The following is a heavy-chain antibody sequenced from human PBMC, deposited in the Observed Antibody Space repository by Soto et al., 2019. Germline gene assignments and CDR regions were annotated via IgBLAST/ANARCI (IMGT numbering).Heavy chain of an antibody. Sequence: GASVKVSCKASGGTFSSYTISWVRQAPGQGLEWMGRIIPILGIANYAQKFQGRVTITADKSTSTAYMELSSLRSEDTAVYYCARNTYYDILTGSTTGAFDIWGQGTMVTVS. CDR1: GGTFSSYT. CDR2: IIPILGIA. CDR3: ARNTYYDILTGSTTGAFDI. J-gene: IGHJ3*02. V-gene: IGHV1-69*02. D-gene: IGHD3-9*01.